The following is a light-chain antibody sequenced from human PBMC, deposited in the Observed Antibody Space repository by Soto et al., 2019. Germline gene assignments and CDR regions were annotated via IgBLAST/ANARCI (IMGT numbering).Light chain of an antibody. CDR2: EVN. J-gene: IGLJ1*01. V-gene: IGLV2-8*01. CDR1: ASDIGGYNF. CDR3: XSHGGTSPYV. Sequence: QSVLTQPPSASGSPGQSVAISCTGTASDIGGYNFVSWYQQHPGKAPKLMIYEVNKRPSGVPXXFSGSKSGNTASLTVSGXXAXDXXXXXCXSHGGTSPYVFGTGTKLTVL.